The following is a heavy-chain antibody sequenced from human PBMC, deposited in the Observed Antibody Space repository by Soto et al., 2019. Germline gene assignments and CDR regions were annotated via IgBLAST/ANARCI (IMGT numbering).Heavy chain of an antibody. V-gene: IGHV4-34*01. CDR1: GGSFSGYY. J-gene: IGHJ6*03. CDR3: ARGRGITVAGTYYYYMDV. D-gene: IGHD6-19*01. Sequence: PSETLSLTCAVYGGSFSGYYWSWIRQPPGKGLEWIGEINHSGSTNYNPSLKSRVTISVDTSKNQFSLKLSSVTAADTAVYYCARGRGITVAGTYYYYMDVWGKGTTVT. CDR2: INHSGST.